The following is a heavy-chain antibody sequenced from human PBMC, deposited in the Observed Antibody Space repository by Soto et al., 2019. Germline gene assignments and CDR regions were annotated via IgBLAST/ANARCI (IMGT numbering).Heavy chain of an antibody. CDR3: ARDGYSRGWYWYFDL. Sequence: QVQLVQSGAEVKKPGSSVKVSCKASGGTFSSYAISWVRQAPGQGLEWMGGIIPIFGTANYAQKFQGRVTSTADESTSTASMELGSLRSEDTAVYYCARDGYSRGWYWYFDLWGRGTLVTVSS. V-gene: IGHV1-69*12. CDR2: IIPIFGTA. J-gene: IGHJ2*01. D-gene: IGHD6-19*01. CDR1: GGTFSSYA.